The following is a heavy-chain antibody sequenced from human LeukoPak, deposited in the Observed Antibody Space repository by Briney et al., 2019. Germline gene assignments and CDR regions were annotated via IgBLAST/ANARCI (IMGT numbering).Heavy chain of an antibody. CDR3: ARIRDNSGYYDY. CDR2: IKQDGSEI. CDR1: GFTLSSYG. D-gene: IGHD3-22*01. J-gene: IGHJ4*02. Sequence: GGPLRSSVAAPGFTLSSYGMSWVGKAPGKGLEWVANIKQDGSEIYYVDSVKGRFTISRDNAKNSLYLQMNSLREEDTAVYYCARIRDNSGYYDYWGQGTVVTVSS. V-gene: IGHV3-7*05.